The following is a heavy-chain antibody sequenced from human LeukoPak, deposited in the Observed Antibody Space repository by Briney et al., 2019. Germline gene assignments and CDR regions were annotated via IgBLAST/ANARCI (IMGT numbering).Heavy chain of an antibody. V-gene: IGHV3-48*03. D-gene: IGHD3-10*01. Sequence: GGSLRLSCAASGFTFDDYAMHWVRQAPGKGLEWVSYISSSGSTIYYADSVKGRFTISRDNAKNSLYLQMNSLRAEDTAVYYCARDWGITFDYWGQGTLVTVSS. CDR1: GFTFDDYA. CDR3: ARDWGITFDY. CDR2: ISSSGSTI. J-gene: IGHJ4*02.